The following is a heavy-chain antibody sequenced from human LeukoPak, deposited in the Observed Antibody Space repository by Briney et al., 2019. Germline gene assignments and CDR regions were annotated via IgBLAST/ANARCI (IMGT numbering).Heavy chain of an antibody. J-gene: IGHJ5*02. V-gene: IGHV4-39*01. D-gene: IGHD3-22*01. CDR2: INHRGST. Sequence: PSETLSLTCTVSDASISGSSHYWGWIRHPPGKGLEGIGSINHRGSTYYNPSLKSRVTISVDTSKNQLFLKLSFVTAADTAVYYCARLPDDISGYQRSWLDPWGQGTLVTVSS. CDR3: ARLPDDISGYQRSWLDP. CDR1: DASISGSSHY.